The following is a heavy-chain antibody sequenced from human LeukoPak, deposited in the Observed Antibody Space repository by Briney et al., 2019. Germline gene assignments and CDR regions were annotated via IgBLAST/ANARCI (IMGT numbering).Heavy chain of an antibody. Sequence: SVKVSCKASGGTFSSYAISWVRQAPGQGLEWMGGIIPIFGTANYAQKFQGRVTITADESTSTAYMELSSLRSEDTAVYYCARSGSVLQWLGDYYYYYGMDVWGRGTTVTVSS. CDR1: GGTFSSYA. V-gene: IGHV1-69*13. J-gene: IGHJ6*04. CDR3: ARSGSVLQWLGDYYYYYGMDV. D-gene: IGHD6-19*01. CDR2: IIPIFGTA.